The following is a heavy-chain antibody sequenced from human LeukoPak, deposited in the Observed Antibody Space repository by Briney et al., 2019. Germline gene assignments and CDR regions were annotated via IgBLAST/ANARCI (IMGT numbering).Heavy chain of an antibody. CDR3: ARAAVGIDYPFDY. CDR2: INPNSGGT. J-gene: IGHJ4*02. CDR1: GYTFTGYY. D-gene: IGHD1-26*01. Sequence: ASVKVSCKASGYTFTGYYMHWVRQAPGQGLEWMGRINPNSGGTNYAQKFQGRVTMTRDTSISTAYMEPSRLRSDDTAVYYCARAAVGIDYPFDYWGQGTLVTVSS. V-gene: IGHV1-2*06.